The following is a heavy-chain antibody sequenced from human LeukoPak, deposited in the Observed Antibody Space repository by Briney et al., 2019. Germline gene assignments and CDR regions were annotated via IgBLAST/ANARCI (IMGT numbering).Heavy chain of an antibody. Sequence: SETLSLTCAVSGGSISSGGYCWSWIRQHPGKGLEWIGYIYYSGSTYYNPSLKSRVTISVDTSKNQFSLKLSSVTAADTAVYYCARDKVAVRWFDPWGQGALVTVSS. D-gene: IGHD5-12*01. CDR3: ARDKVAVRWFDP. CDR1: GGSISSGGYC. CDR2: IYYSGST. V-gene: IGHV4-31*11. J-gene: IGHJ5*02.